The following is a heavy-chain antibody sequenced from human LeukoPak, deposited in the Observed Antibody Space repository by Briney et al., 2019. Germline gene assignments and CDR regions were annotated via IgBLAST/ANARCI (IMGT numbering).Heavy chain of an antibody. J-gene: IGHJ3*02. Sequence: GGSLRLSCAASGFTFSSYSMNWVRQAPGKGLEWVSSISSSSSYIYYAGSVKGRFTISRDNAKNSLYLQMNSLRAEDTAVYYCAADRRAFDIWGQGTMVTVSS. CDR2: ISSSSSYI. CDR3: AADRRAFDI. V-gene: IGHV3-21*01. CDR1: GFTFSSYS.